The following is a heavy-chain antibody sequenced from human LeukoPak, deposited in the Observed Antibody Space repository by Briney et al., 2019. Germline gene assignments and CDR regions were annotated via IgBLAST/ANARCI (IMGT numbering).Heavy chain of an antibody. Sequence: GGSLRLSCAAPDFPFSTYSMNWVRQAPGKGLEWVSYITPSSSTIYYADSVKGRFTISRDNAKNSLYLQMVSLRAEDTAVYYCARDHKDWGVFDCWGQGTLVTVSS. J-gene: IGHJ4*02. CDR3: ARDHKDWGVFDC. D-gene: IGHD7-27*01. V-gene: IGHV3-48*04. CDR1: DFPFSTYS. CDR2: ITPSSSTI.